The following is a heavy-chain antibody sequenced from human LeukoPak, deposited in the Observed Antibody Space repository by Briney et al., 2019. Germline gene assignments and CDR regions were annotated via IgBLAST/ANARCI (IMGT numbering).Heavy chain of an antibody. J-gene: IGHJ4*02. D-gene: IGHD6-19*01. V-gene: IGHV2-5*02. Sequence: SGPTLVKPTQTLTLTCTLSGFSLSTSGVGVGWIRQPPGKALEWLALIYWDDDKRYSPSLKSRLAITEGTSKNQVVLTMTNMDPVDTATYYCAAFGHSTGWYGYFDYWGQGALVTVSS. CDR3: AAFGHSTGWYGYFDY. CDR2: IYWDDDK. CDR1: GFSLSTSGVG.